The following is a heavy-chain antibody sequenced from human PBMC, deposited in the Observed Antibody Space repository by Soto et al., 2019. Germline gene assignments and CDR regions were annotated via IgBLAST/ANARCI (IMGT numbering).Heavy chain of an antibody. D-gene: IGHD4-17*01. CDR3: ARGQTTGTTIWFVP. V-gene: IGHV4-31*03. CDR1: GGSINSGGYY. Sequence: SETLSLTCTVSGGSINSGGYYWSWIRQHPGKGLEWIGYIYYSGSTYYNPSLKSRVTISVDTSKNQFSLKLSSVTAADTAVYYCARGQTTGTTIWFVPWGQGTLVTVSS. J-gene: IGHJ5*02. CDR2: IYYSGST.